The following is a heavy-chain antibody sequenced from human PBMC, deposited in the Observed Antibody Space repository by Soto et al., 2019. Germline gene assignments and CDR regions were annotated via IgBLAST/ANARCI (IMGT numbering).Heavy chain of an antibody. D-gene: IGHD6-19*01. V-gene: IGHV3-23*01. CDR3: ASRGIAVGTNMADY. CDR1: GFTFSSYA. Sequence: GGSLRLSCAASGFTFSSYAMSLVRQAPGKGLEWVSAISGSGGSTYYADSVKGRFTISRDNSKNTLYLQMNSLRAEDTAVYYCASRGIAVGTNMADYWGQGTLVTVSS. J-gene: IGHJ4*02. CDR2: ISGSGGST.